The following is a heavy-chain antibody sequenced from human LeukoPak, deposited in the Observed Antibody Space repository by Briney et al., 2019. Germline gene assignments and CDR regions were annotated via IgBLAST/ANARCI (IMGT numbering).Heavy chain of an antibody. CDR2: ISYDGSNK. D-gene: IGHD2-2*01. V-gene: IGHV3-30-3*01. J-gene: IGHJ4*02. CDR1: GFTFSSYA. Sequence: GGSLRLSCAASGFTFSSYAMHWVCQAPGKGLEWVAVISYDGSNKYYADSVKGRLTISRDNSKNTLYLQMNSLRAEDTAVYYCASFPIVVVPAADYWGQGTLVTVSS. CDR3: ASFPIVVVPAADY.